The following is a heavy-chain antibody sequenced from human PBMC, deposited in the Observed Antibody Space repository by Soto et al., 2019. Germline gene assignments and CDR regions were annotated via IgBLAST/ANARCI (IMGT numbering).Heavy chain of an antibody. V-gene: IGHV3-53*02. CDR3: VRDRYRSSWYSYNYYGLDV. CDR2: LYSSGDT. J-gene: IGHJ6*02. Sequence: EVQLVETGGGLIQPGGSLRLSCAASGFSVSANYLTWVRQAPGKGLEWVSVLYSSGDTQYADSVKGRFTISRDSSKNTLHLQMNSLRAEDTAVYYCVRDRYRSSWYSYNYYGLDVWGQGTTVTVSS. D-gene: IGHD6-13*01. CDR1: GFSVSANY.